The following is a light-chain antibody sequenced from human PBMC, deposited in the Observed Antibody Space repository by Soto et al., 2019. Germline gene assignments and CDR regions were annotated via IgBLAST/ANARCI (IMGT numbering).Light chain of an antibody. CDR3: SSYTITSTYV. Sequence: QSVLTQPASVSGSPGQSITISCIGTSSDVGGYNYVSWYQQHPGKAPKLMIYEVSDRPSGVSNRFSGSKSGNTASLTISGLQAEDEADYYCSSYTITSTYVFGTGTKLTVL. J-gene: IGLJ1*01. CDR1: SSDVGGYNY. CDR2: EVS. V-gene: IGLV2-14*01.